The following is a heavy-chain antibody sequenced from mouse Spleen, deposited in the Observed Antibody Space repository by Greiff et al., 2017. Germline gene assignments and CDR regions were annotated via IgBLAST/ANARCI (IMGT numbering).Heavy chain of an antibody. J-gene: IGHJ3*01. Sequence: EVQLQQSGPELVKPGASVKISCKASGYTFTDYYMNWVKQSHGKSLEWIGDINPNNGGTSYNQKFKGKATLTVDKSSSTAYMELRSLTSEDSAVYYCARVYDYLAYWGQGTLVTVSA. CDR3: ARVYDYLAY. V-gene: IGHV1-26*01. D-gene: IGHD2-4*01. CDR2: INPNNGGT. CDR1: GYTFTDYY.